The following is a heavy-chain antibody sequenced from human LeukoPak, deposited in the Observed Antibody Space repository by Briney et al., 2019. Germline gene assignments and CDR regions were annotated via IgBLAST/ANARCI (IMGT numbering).Heavy chain of an antibody. CDR1: GYSFTTYG. D-gene: IGHD4/OR15-4a*01. Sequence: ASVKVSCKPSGYSFTTYGITWVRQAPGQGLEWMGWISPYNGNTNSAQKFQGRVSMTTDTSTSTAHMELRSLRSDDTGVYYCARVPGLTENDYWGQGTLVTVSS. CDR3: ARVPGLTENDY. J-gene: IGHJ4*02. CDR2: ISPYNGNT. V-gene: IGHV1-18*01.